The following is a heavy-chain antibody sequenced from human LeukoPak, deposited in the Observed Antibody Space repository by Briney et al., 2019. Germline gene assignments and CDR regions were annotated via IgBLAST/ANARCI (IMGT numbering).Heavy chain of an antibody. CDR2: IYSGGST. V-gene: IGHV3-53*01. J-gene: IGHJ4*02. CDR3: ARGQRAAAGFDS. D-gene: IGHD6-13*01. CDR1: GFTVSNNY. Sequence: PGGSLRLSCAASGFTVSNNYMNWVRQAPGKGLEWVSVIYSGGSTYYADSVQGRFTISRDNSKNTLYLQMNSLRAEDTAVYYCARGQRAAAGFDSWGQGTLVIVSS.